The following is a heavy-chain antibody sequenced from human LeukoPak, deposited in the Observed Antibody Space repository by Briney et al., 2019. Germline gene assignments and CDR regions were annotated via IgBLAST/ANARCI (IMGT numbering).Heavy chain of an antibody. D-gene: IGHD3-3*01. CDR2: VSTSGNT. CDR1: GGSISGFH. V-gene: IGHV4-4*07. J-gene: IGHJ4*02. Sequence: SETLSLTCSVSGGSISGFHWSWIRQTAGKGLEWIGRVSTSGNTFYNPSLESRVTMSADTSGIHFSLNLTSVTAADTAVYYCAGGVVTYYFDYWGQGTLVTVSS. CDR3: AGGVVTYYFDY.